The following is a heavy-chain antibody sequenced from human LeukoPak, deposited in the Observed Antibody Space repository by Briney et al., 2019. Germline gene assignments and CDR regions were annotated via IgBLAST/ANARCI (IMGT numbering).Heavy chain of an antibody. CDR3: ATTRPYGTTWAGAFED. D-gene: IGHD6-19*01. CDR1: GGSISSYY. J-gene: IGHJ4*01. Sequence: SETLSLTCTVSGGSISSYYWSWIRQPPGKGLEWIGYIYYSGSTNYNPSLKSRVTISVDTSKNQFSLKLSSVTAADTAVYYCATTRPYGTTWAGAFEDWGQGTPVTVSS. V-gene: IGHV4-59*01. CDR2: IYYSGST.